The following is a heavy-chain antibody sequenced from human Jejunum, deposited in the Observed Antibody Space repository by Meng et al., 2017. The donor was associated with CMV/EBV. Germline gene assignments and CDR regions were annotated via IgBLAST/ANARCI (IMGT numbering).Heavy chain of an antibody. Sequence: FTFRGYAMSWVRQAPGKGLVWVPAVGGRGTGTYYADSVKGRFTISRDNSKNTLYLHMSSLRAEDTAVYYCARETLLYFGAGNNWFDPWGQGTLVTVSS. CDR1: FTFRGYA. D-gene: IGHD3-3*01. J-gene: IGHJ5*02. V-gene: IGHV3-23*01. CDR3: ARETLLYFGAGNNWFDP. CDR2: VGGRGTGT.